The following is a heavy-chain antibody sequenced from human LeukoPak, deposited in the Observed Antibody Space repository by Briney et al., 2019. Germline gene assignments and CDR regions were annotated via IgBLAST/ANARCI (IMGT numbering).Heavy chain of an antibody. J-gene: IGHJ4*02. V-gene: IGHV3-23*01. Sequence: SGGSLRLSCAASGFTFSSYAMSWVRQAPGKGLEWVSSISGSGGSTYYADSVKGRFTISRDISKNTLYLQMDSLRAEDTAIYYCARDWKTNSFDYWGQGTLVTVSS. D-gene: IGHD1-1*01. CDR2: ISGSGGST. CDR1: GFTFSSYA. CDR3: ARDWKTNSFDY.